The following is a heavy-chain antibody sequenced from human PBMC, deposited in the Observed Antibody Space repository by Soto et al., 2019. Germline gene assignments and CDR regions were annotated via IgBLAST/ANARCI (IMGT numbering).Heavy chain of an antibody. D-gene: IGHD3-16*01. V-gene: IGHV3-30-3*01. CDR2: ISYDGSNK. CDR3: ARRGYDYVWGDGMDV. Sequence: QVQLVESGGGVVQPGRSLRLSCAASGFTFSSYAMHWVRQAPGKGLEWVAVISYDGSNKYYADSVKGRFTISRDNSKNTLDLQMNNLRAEDTAVYYWARRGYDYVWGDGMDVWGQGTTVTVSS. J-gene: IGHJ6*02. CDR1: GFTFSSYA.